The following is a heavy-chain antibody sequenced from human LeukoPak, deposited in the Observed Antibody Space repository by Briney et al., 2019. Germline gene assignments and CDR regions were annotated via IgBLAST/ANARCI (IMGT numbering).Heavy chain of an antibody. Sequence: SETLSLTCTVSGGSISSYYWSWIRQPPGKGLEWIGYIWNSVSTSYNPSLQSRVTISVDTSKSQLSLKLNSVTAADTAVYYCAGTAAAGKGNYYYGMDVWGQGTTVSVSS. D-gene: IGHD6-13*01. CDR2: IWNSVST. CDR3: AGTAAAGKGNYYYGMDV. V-gene: IGHV4-59*01. CDR1: GGSISSYY. J-gene: IGHJ6*02.